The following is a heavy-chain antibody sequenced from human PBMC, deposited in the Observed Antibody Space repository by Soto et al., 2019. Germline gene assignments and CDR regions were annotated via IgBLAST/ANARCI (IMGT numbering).Heavy chain of an antibody. CDR2: ISVNGDST. CDR3: VKIAVPGTWVWFDP. D-gene: IGHD6-19*01. J-gene: IGHJ5*02. CDR1: GFTFSSCA. Sequence: LRLSCSASGFTFSSCAMHWVRQAPGKGLEFVSAISVNGDSTYYADSVKGRFTISRDNSKNTLYLQMSSLRTEDTAVYYCVKIAVPGTWVWFDPWGQGTLVTV. V-gene: IGHV3-64D*06.